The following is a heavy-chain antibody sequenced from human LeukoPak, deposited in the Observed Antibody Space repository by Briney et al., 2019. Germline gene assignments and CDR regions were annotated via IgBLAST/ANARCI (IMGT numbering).Heavy chain of an antibody. Sequence: GGSLRLSCAASGFTFSNAWMSWVRQAPGKGLEWLGRIKSKTDGGTTDYAAPVKGRFTISRDDSKNTLYLQMNSLKTEDTAVYYCTTVQYQLPYNWFDPWGQGTLVTVSS. CDR2: IKSKTDGGTT. CDR3: TTVQYQLPYNWFDP. CDR1: GFTFSNAW. V-gene: IGHV3-15*01. D-gene: IGHD2-2*01. J-gene: IGHJ5*02.